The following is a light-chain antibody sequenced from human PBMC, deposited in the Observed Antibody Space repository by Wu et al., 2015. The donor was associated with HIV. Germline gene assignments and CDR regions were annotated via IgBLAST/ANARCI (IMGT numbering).Light chain of an antibody. CDR2: GAS. CDR3: QQYNSWPPGR. CDR1: QSISSN. V-gene: IGKV3-15*01. Sequence: ETVMTQSPGTLSVSPGERVTLSCRASQSISSNLAWYQQKPGQAPRLLIYGASTRATGIPARFSGSGSGTDFTLTISSLQSEDFAVYYCQQYNSWPPGRFGQGTKLEIK. J-gene: IGKJ2*03.